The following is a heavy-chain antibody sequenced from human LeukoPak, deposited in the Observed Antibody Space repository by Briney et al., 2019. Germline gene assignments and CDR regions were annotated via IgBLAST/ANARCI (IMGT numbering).Heavy chain of an antibody. CDR1: GGSISSGGYY. CDR2: IYYSGST. J-gene: IGHJ5*01. V-gene: IGHV4-31*03. D-gene: IGHD1-1*01. CDR3: ARDRYSNWFDS. Sequence: PSETLSLTCTVSGGSISSGGYYWSWIRQHPGTGLEWIGYIYYSGSTYYNPSLKSRVTISVDTSKNQFSLKLSSVTAADTAVYYCARDRYSNWFDSWGQGTLVTVSS.